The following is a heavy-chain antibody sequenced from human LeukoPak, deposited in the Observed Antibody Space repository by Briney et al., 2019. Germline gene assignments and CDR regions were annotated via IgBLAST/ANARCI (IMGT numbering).Heavy chain of an antibody. CDR2: INPSGGST. V-gene: IGHV1-46*01. D-gene: IGHD6-13*01. J-gene: IGHJ4*02. CDR1: GGTLGSYT. CDR3: AREGYSSSWYYFDY. Sequence: VASVKVSCKASGGTLGSYTLSWVRQAPGQGLEWMGIINPSGGSTSYAQKFQGRVTMTRDMSTSTVYMELSSLRSEDTAVYYCAREGYSSSWYYFDYWGQGTLVTVSS.